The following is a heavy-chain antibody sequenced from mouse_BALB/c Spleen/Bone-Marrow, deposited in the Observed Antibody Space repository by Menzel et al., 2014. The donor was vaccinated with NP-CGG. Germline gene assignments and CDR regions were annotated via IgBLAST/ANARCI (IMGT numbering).Heavy chain of an antibody. D-gene: IGHD3-2*01. CDR2: INPSNGGT. Sequence: VRLQQSGAELVKPGASVKLSCKASGYTFTIYYMFWVKQRPGQGLERIGEINPSNGGTNFNEKFKSKATLTVDKSSSTAYMQLSSLTSEDSAVYYCTRNGPDSSGYPAWFAYWGQGTLVTVSA. V-gene: IGHV1S81*02. CDR1: GYTFTIYY. CDR3: TRNGPDSSGYPAWFAY. J-gene: IGHJ3*01.